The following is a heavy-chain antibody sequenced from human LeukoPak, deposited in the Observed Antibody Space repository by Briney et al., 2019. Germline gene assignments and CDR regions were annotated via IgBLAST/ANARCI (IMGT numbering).Heavy chain of an antibody. CDR3: ARGQVGSWFGVVSFWFDF. D-gene: IGHD3-10*01. J-gene: IGHJ5*01. CDR1: GDSVSSNSAA. V-gene: IGHV6-1*01. Sequence: SQTLSLTCAISGDSVSSNSAAWNWIRQSPSRGLEWLGRTYYRSKWYNDYAVSVKSRITINPDTSKNQFSLKVNSVTAADTAVYYCARGQVGSWFGVVSFWFDFWGQGTLVTVSS. CDR2: TYYRSKWYN.